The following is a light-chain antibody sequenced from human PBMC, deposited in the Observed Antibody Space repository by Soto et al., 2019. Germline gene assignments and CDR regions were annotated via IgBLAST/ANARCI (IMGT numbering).Light chain of an antibody. J-gene: IGKJ4*01. V-gene: IGKV4-1*01. Sequence: DIVMTQSPDSLAVSLGERATINCKSSQTVLYSSNNKNYLAWYQQKPGQPPKLLIYWASTRQSGVPARFSGSGSGTDFTLTISSLQAEDVAVYYCQQYYSTPFTFGGGTKVELK. CDR3: QQYYSTPFT. CDR2: WAS. CDR1: QTVLYSSNNKNY.